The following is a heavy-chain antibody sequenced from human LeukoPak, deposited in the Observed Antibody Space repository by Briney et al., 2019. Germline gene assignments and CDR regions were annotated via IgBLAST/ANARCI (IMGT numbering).Heavy chain of an antibody. CDR3: ARYGSSSPHSWFDP. CDR2: ISPNSGGT. V-gene: IGHV1-2*02. J-gene: IGHJ5*02. CDR1: GYTFTGYY. Sequence: GASVKVSCKASGYTFTGYYMHWVRQAPGQGLEWMGWISPNSGGTNYAQKFQGRVTVTRDTSISTAYMELSRLRSDDTAVYYCARYGSSSPHSWFDPWGQGTLVTVSS. D-gene: IGHD6-6*01.